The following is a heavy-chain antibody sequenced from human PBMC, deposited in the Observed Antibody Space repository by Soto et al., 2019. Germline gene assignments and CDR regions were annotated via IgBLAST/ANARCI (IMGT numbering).Heavy chain of an antibody. D-gene: IGHD1-26*01. CDR3: ARDFVVGGPTINYYYGMDV. CDR1: RFTVISNY. J-gene: IGHJ6*02. Sequence: GGSLNLSCAPTRFTVISNYMSWVRQAPRVGLEWISIIYSAGNTYYADSVRCRFTISRDNSKNTLYLQMNSLGAEDSAVYYCARDFVVGGPTINYYYGMDVWGQGT. V-gene: IGHV3-66*01. CDR2: IYSAGNT.